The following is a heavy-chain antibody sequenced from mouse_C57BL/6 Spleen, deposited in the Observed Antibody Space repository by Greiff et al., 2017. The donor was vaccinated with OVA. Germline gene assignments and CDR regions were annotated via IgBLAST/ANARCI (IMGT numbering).Heavy chain of an antibody. CDR1: GFTFSSYA. D-gene: IGHD2-3*01. CDR2: ISSGGDYI. CDR3: TREGFDGYYRAWFAY. V-gene: IGHV5-9-1*02. Sequence: EVHLVESGEGLVKPGGSLKLSCAASGFTFSSYAMSWVRQTPEKRLEWVAYISSGGDYIYYADTVKGRFTISRDNARNTLYLQMSSLKSEDTAMYYCTREGFDGYYRAWFAYWGQGTLVTVSA. J-gene: IGHJ3*01.